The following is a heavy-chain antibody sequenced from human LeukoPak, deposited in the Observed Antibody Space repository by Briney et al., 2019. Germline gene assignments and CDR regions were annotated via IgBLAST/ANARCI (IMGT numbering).Heavy chain of an antibody. Sequence: SQTLSLTCTVSGGSISSGGYYWSWIRQPAGKGLEWIGRIYTSGSTNYNPSLKSRVTISVDTSKNQFSLKLSSVTAADTAVYYCARDGPRGGARPSYFDYWGQGTLVTVSS. D-gene: IGHD6-6*01. J-gene: IGHJ4*02. CDR3: ARDGPRGGARPSYFDY. V-gene: IGHV4-61*02. CDR2: IYTSGST. CDR1: GGSISSGGYY.